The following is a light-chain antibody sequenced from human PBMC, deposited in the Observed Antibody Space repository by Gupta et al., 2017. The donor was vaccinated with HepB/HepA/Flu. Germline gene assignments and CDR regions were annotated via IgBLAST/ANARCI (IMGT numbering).Light chain of an antibody. Sequence: SYELTQPPSVSVSPVQTAFITCPGDKLGEIYVSWYQQQSGQSPVLVISKDNRRPSGIPERFSGANSGNTATLTITGAQAVDEADYYCQAWDNNVLFGGGTKLTVL. CDR2: KDN. V-gene: IGLV3-1*01. CDR1: KLGEIY. J-gene: IGLJ2*01. CDR3: QAWDNNVL.